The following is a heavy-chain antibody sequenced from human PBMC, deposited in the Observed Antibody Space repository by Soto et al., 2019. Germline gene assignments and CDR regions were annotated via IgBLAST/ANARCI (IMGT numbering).Heavy chain of an antibody. Sequence: GGSLRLSCAASGFKFSNYAMSWVRQAPGKGLEWVSLISATGDGTYYADSVKGRFTISRDNSHNTLYLQVHSLTAEDTAVYYCAKDRRTGGSSAFYFDFWGQGAQVTVSS. CDR3: AKDRRTGGSSAFYFDF. CDR2: ISATGDGT. J-gene: IGHJ4*02. D-gene: IGHD3-16*01. V-gene: IGHV3-23*01. CDR1: GFKFSNYA.